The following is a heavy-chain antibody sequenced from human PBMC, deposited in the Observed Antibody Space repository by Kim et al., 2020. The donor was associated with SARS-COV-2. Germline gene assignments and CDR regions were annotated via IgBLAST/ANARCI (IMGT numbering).Heavy chain of an antibody. CDR2: ISGSGGST. J-gene: IGHJ6*02. V-gene: IGHV3-23*01. D-gene: IGHD3-10*01. CDR1: GFTFSSYA. CDR3: AKDRVWVVRYIIRDPLSMDV. Sequence: GGSLRLSCAASGFTFSSYAMSWVRQAPGKGLEWVSAISGSGGSTYYADSVKGRFTISRDNSKNTLYLQMNSLRAEDTAVHYCAKDRVWVVRYIIRDPLSMDVWGQGTTVTVSS.